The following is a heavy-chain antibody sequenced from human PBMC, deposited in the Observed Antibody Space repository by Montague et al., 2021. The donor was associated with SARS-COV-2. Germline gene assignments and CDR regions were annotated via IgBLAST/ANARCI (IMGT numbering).Heavy chain of an antibody. D-gene: IGHD3-3*01. Sequence: SETLSLTCTVSGGSISSYYWSWIRQPPGKGLEWIGYIYYSGSTNXNPSLKSRVTISVDTSKNQFSLKLSSVTAADTAVYYCARVSDFWSGYYTAVGAFDIWGHGTMVTVSS. CDR3: ARVSDFWSGYYTAVGAFDI. J-gene: IGHJ3*02. CDR2: IYYSGST. V-gene: IGHV4-59*01. CDR1: GGSISSYY.